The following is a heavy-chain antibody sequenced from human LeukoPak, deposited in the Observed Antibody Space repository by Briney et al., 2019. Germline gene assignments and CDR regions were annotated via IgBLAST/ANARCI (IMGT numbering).Heavy chain of an antibody. J-gene: IGHJ4*02. V-gene: IGHV5-51*01. D-gene: IGHD2-2*01. CDR3: AITNVVVPAAIGGYFDY. CDR1: GYSFTSYW. CDR2: IYPGDSDT. Sequence: GESLRISCKGSGYSFTSYWIGWVRQMPGKGLEWMGIIYPGDSDTRYSPSFQGQVTISADKSISTAYLQWSSLKASDTAMYYCAITNVVVPAAIGGYFDYWGQGTLVTVSS.